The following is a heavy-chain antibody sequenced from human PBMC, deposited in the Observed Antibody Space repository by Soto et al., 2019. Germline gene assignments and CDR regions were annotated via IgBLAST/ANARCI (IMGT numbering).Heavy chain of an antibody. CDR2: IYHSGST. V-gene: IGHV4-4*02. Sequence: QVQLQESGPGLVKPSGTLSLTCAVSGGSISSSNWWSWVRQPPGKGLEWIGEIYHSGSTNYNPSLKLRLTTSVDMSTHQFSLKLSSVTAAATAVYYRARIAAAGPHFDYWGPGTLVTVSS. CDR3: ARIAAAGPHFDY. J-gene: IGHJ4*02. CDR1: GGSISSSNW. D-gene: IGHD6-13*01.